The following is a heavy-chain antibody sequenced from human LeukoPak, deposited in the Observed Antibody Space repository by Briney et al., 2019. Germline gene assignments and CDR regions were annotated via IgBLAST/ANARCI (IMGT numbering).Heavy chain of an antibody. Sequence: GGSLRLSRAASGFTFSSYWMSWVRQAPGKGLEWVANIKQDGSEKYYVDSVKGRFTISRDNAKNSLYLQMNSLRAEDTAVYYCARHSSSSYMPFDYWGQGTLVTVSS. CDR1: GFTFSSYW. J-gene: IGHJ4*02. CDR3: ARHSSSSYMPFDY. V-gene: IGHV3-7*01. D-gene: IGHD6-13*01. CDR2: IKQDGSEK.